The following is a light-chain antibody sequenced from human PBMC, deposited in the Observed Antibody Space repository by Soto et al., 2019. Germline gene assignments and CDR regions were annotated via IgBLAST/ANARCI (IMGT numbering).Light chain of an antibody. Sequence: DIQLTQSPSFLSASVGDRVTITCRASQDISSSLAWYQQKPGKAPKLLIYDASTLQTGVPSRFRGSGSGTEFTLTISSLQPEDFSTYPCQQLASYPIGTFGGGTKVEIK. CDR3: QQLASYPIGT. V-gene: IGKV1-9*01. CDR1: QDISSS. CDR2: DAS. J-gene: IGKJ4*01.